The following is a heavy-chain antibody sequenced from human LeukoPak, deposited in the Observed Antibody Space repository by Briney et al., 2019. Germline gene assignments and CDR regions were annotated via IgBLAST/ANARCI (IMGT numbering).Heavy chain of an antibody. Sequence: SGTLSLTCTVSGGSISSGSYYWSWIRQPAGKGLEWIGRIYTSGSTNYNPSLKSRVTISVDTSKNQFSLKLSSVTAADTAVYYCARGGYCSGGSCYSRSWFDPWGQGTLVTVSS. CDR2: IYTSGST. J-gene: IGHJ5*02. V-gene: IGHV4-61*02. D-gene: IGHD2-15*01. CDR1: GGSISSGSYY. CDR3: ARGGYCSGGSCYSRSWFDP.